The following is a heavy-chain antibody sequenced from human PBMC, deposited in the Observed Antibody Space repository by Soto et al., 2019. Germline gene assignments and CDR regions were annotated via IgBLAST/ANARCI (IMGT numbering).Heavy chain of an antibody. J-gene: IGHJ4*02. D-gene: IGHD6-6*01. CDR1: GGSFSDYY. Sequence: QVRLHQWGAGLLKPSETLSLTCAVYGGSFSDYYWSWIRQTPGRGLEWIGEIKLNVVSNPNPTFTSRLTMSLDTSQNHLSLNLTSVTAADSGIYCCARGHRARQFVHELWRQGLLVTVSS. V-gene: IGHV4-34*01. CDR3: ARGHRARQFVHEL. CDR2: IKLNVVS.